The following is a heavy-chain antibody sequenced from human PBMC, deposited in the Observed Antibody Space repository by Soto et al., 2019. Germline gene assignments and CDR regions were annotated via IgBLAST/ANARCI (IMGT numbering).Heavy chain of an antibody. CDR2: ISGSGGST. CDR1: GFTFSSYA. CDR3: AKAWGVVVAATPNAFDI. J-gene: IGHJ3*02. V-gene: IGHV3-23*01. Sequence: GGSLRLSCAASGFTFSSYAMSWVRQAPGKGLEWVSAISGSGGSTYYADSVKGRFTISRDNSKNTLYLQMNSLRAEGKAVYYCAKAWGVVVAATPNAFDIWGQGTMVPGSS. D-gene: IGHD2-15*01.